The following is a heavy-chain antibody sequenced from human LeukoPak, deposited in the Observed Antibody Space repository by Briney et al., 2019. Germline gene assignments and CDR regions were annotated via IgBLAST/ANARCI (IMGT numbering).Heavy chain of an antibody. Sequence: SETLSLTCSVSGGSISSSAYYWSWIRQPPGKGLEWIGNIYYSGSTNYNPSLKSRVTISVDTSKNQFSLKLSSVTAADTAVYYCTRGSIAYYYMDVWGKGTTVTISS. D-gene: IGHD3-22*01. J-gene: IGHJ6*03. CDR2: IYYSGST. V-gene: IGHV4-61*08. CDR3: TRGSIAYYYMDV. CDR1: GGSISSSAYY.